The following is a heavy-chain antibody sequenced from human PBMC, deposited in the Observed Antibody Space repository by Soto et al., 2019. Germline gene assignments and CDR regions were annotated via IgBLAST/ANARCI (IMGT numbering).Heavy chain of an antibody. J-gene: IGHJ3*02. CDR2: IIPIFGTA. Sequence: SVKVSCKASGGTFSSYAISWVRKAHGQGLEWMGGIIPIFGTANYAQKFQGRVTITADESTSTAYMELSSLRSEDTAVYYCARDQSDGDAFDIRGKGTMVTVSS. CDR1: GGTFSSYA. V-gene: IGHV1-69*13. CDR3: ARDQSDGDAFDI.